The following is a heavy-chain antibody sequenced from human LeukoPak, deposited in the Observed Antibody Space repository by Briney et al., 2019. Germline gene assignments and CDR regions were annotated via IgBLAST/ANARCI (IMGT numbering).Heavy chain of an antibody. D-gene: IGHD3-16*01. J-gene: IGHJ4*02. Sequence: GGSLRLSCAASGFTFSTYSMNWVRQAPGKGLEWVSYISSGSSTINYADSVKGRFTISRDNAKNSLYLQMNSPRAEDTAVYYCARHLGLWGQGTLVTVSS. CDR1: GFTFSTYS. CDR3: ARHLGL. CDR2: ISSGSSTI. V-gene: IGHV3-48*01.